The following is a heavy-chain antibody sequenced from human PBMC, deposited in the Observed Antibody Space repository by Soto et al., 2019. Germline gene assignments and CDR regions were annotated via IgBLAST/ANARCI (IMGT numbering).Heavy chain of an antibody. D-gene: IGHD5-12*01. CDR2: IYYSGST. J-gene: IGHJ4*02. V-gene: IGHV4-30-4*01. CDR3: ASCRDGYHYHFYY. Sequence: SETLSLRCTVSGDSISSGDYYWSLIRQPPGKGLEWIGYIYYSGSTYYNPSLKSRVTISVDTSKNQFSLKLSSVTAADTAVYYCASCRDGYHYHFYYWGQGTLVTVSS. CDR1: GDSISSGDYY.